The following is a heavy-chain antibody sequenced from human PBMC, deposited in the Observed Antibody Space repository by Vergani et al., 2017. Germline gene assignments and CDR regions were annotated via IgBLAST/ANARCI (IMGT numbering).Heavy chain of an antibody. CDR3: ARGYYDSSR. CDR1: GDSISSNNW. D-gene: IGHD3-22*01. J-gene: IGHJ4*02. CDR2: IHHSGST. Sequence: QVQLPESGPGLVKPSGTLSLTCAVSGDSISSNNWWSWVRQPPGKGLEWIGEIHHSGSTNYNPSLKSRVTMSVDKSRNQFSLKLSSVTAADTAVYYCARGYYDSSRWGQGTLVTVSS. V-gene: IGHV4-4*02.